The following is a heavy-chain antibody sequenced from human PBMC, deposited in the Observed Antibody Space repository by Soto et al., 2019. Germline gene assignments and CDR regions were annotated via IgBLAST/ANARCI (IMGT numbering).Heavy chain of an antibody. D-gene: IGHD6-13*01. CDR3: ARLIDNSWLDY. J-gene: IGHJ4*02. Sequence: SQTLSLTCGMSGDSVSSNSATCNWIRQSPSRGLEWLGRTFYRSKWFSDYAVSVKSRIAINADTSENHFSLQLNSVTPEDTAVYYCARLIDNSWLDYWGQGTPVPVSS. CDR1: GDSVSSNSAT. CDR2: TFYRSKWFS. V-gene: IGHV6-1*01.